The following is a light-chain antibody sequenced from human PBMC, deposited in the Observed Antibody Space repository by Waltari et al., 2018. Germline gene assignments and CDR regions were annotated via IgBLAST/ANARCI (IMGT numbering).Light chain of an antibody. CDR3: QQTYGSPPT. CDR2: ASS. Sequence: DIQMTQSPSSLSASVGDRVTITCRASQSINTYLHWYQQKPGKAPKLLVYASSNFQTGVSSRFSGSGSGTDFTLTISSLEPEDFATYYCQQTYGSPPTFGPGTKVDI. J-gene: IGKJ3*01. V-gene: IGKV1-39*01. CDR1: QSINTY.